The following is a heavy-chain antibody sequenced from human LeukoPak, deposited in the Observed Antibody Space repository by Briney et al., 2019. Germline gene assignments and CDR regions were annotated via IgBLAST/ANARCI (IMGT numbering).Heavy chain of an antibody. CDR2: IFHTGHT. Sequence: SQTLSLTCAVSGGSISSGDFPWSWIRQPPGKGLEWIGYIFHTGHTSYNPSLKSRVTISVDMSKNQLSLRLTSVTAADTAVYYCSRGFYGAGSHFDYWGQGTLVTVSS. J-gene: IGHJ4*02. V-gene: IGHV4-30-2*01. D-gene: IGHD3-10*01. CDR3: SRGFYGAGSHFDY. CDR1: GGSISSGDFP.